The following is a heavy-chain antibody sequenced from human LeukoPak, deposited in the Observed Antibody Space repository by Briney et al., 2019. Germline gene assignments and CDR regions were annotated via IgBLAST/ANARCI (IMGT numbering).Heavy chain of an antibody. CDR3: SRVGLYYDRSGNHPVGY. D-gene: IGHD3-22*01. V-gene: IGHV3-7*01. J-gene: IGHJ4*02. CDR2: IKQDGTEN. CDR1: GFTFINYW. Sequence: TGGSLRLSCAASGFTFINYWMAWVRQAPGKGLEWVANIKQDGTENYYVDSVKGRFTISRDNAKNSLYLQMNSLRAEDTAVYYCSRVGLYYDRSGNHPVGYGRKGNLVTVSS.